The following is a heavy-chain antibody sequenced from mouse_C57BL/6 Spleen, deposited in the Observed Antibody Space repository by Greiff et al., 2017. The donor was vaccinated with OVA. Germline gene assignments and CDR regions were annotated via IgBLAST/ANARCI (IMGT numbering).Heavy chain of an antibody. V-gene: IGHV5-16*01. CDR1: GFTFSDYY. D-gene: IGHD1-1*01. J-gene: IGHJ3*01. CDR3: ARDGYYGSSWGFAY. CDR2: INYDGSST. Sequence: EVKLMESEGGLVQPGSSMKLSCTASGFTFSDYYMAWVRQVPEKGLEWVANINYDGSSTYYLDSLKSRFIISRDTAKNILYLQMSSLKSEDTATYYCARDGYYGSSWGFAYWGQGTLVTVSA.